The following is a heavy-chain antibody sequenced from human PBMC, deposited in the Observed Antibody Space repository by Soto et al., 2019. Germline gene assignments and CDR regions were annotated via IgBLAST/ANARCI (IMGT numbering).Heavy chain of an antibody. D-gene: IGHD3-3*01. CDR3: ASRITVFGLLIPPFDP. V-gene: IGHV4-34*01. CDR1: GGSVNGYY. Sequence: SETLSLTCAVYGGSVNGYYWNWIRQPPGKGLEWIGEINHTGGTHYNQTLKGGVTMPVDTSKNQFSLGLSSVTAADTAIYYCASRITVFGLLIPPFDPWGQGTQVTVSS. J-gene: IGHJ5*02. CDR2: INHTGGT.